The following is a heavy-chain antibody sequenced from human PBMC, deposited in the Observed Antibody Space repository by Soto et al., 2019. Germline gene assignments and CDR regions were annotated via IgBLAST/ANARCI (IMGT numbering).Heavy chain of an antibody. V-gene: IGHV3-23*01. Sequence: PGGSLRLSCAASGFTFSSYAMSWVRQAPGKGLEWVSAISGSGGSTYYADSVKDRFTISRDNSKNTLYLQMNSLRAEDTAVYYCAKDPICTNGVCYDYYYYGMDVWGQGTTVTVSS. CDR3: AKDPICTNGVCYDYYYYGMDV. CDR1: GFTFSSYA. J-gene: IGHJ6*02. D-gene: IGHD2-8*01. CDR2: ISGSGGST.